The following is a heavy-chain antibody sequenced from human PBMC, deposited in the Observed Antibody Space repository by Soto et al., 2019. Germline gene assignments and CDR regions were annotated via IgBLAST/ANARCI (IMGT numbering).Heavy chain of an antibody. D-gene: IGHD3-3*01. CDR1: GGSISSYY. CDR2: IYYSGST. CDR3: ARGYYDFWRGYYGMDV. J-gene: IGHJ6*02. V-gene: IGHV4-59*01. Sequence: PSETLSLTCTVSGGSISSYYWSWIRQPPGKGLEWIGYIYYSGSTNYNPSLKSRVTISVDTSKNQFSLKLSSVTAADTAVYYCARGYYDFWRGYYGMDVWGQGTTVTVSS.